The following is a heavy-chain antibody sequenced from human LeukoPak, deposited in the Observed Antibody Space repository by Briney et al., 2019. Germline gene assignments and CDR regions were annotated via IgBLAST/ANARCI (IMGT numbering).Heavy chain of an antibody. CDR1: GFTFTNAY. V-gene: IGHV3-15*01. D-gene: IGHD6-6*01. CDR2: IKSRTDGGAT. CDR3: ATPRSARFDY. Sequence: GGSLRLSCAASGFTFTNAYMTWVRQAPGKGLEWVGRIKSRTDGGATDYAAPVKGRFTISRDDSQNTLYLQMNSLKTEDTAVYYCATPRSARFDYWGQGTLVTVSS. J-gene: IGHJ4*02.